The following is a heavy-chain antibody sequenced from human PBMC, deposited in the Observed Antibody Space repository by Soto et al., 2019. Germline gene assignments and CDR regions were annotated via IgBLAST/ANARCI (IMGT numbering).Heavy chain of an antibody. Sequence: GGSLRLSCAASGFTFSRHGMHWVRQAPGKGLEWVAVVWSDGSNQQYADSVRGRFTISRDNSKNTLSLQMNSLRAEDTAVYYCARTQTPTYIILSAFDIWGQGTMVTVSS. D-gene: IGHD1-20*01. CDR1: GFTFSRHG. CDR2: VWSDGSNQ. V-gene: IGHV3-33*01. CDR3: ARTQTPTYIILSAFDI. J-gene: IGHJ3*02.